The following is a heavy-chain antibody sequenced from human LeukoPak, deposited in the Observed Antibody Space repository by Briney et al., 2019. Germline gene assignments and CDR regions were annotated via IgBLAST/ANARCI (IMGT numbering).Heavy chain of an antibody. J-gene: IGHJ4*02. D-gene: IGHD6-19*01. CDR3: ARSSGGKLASGYSTGWYGDYFDY. CDR2: ISYEGSET. CDR1: GFSFSRFG. V-gene: IGHV3-30*03. Sequence: PGRSLRLSCAASGFSFSRFGMHWVRQAPGKGLEWVAGISYEGSETFYADSVKGRFTISRDNSKNTLYLQLNSLRPEDTAVYYCARSSGGKLASGYSTGWYGDYFDYWGQGTLVTVSS.